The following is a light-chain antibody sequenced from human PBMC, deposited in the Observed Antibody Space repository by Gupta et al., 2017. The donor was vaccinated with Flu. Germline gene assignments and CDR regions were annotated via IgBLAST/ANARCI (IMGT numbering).Light chain of an antibody. CDR1: QSVLYSSNNKNY. CDR3: QQDYSTLIT. CDR2: WAS. J-gene: IGKJ5*01. Sequence: DLVLTQSPDSLAVSLGARAIFNCKSSQSVLYSSNNKNYLAWYQQKPGQPPKLLIYWASTRESGVPDRFSGSGSGTDFTLTISSLQAEDVAVYYCQQDYSTLITFGQGTRLEIK. V-gene: IGKV4-1*01.